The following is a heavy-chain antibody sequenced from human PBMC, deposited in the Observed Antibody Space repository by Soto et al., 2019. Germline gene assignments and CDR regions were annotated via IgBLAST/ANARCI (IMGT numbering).Heavy chain of an antibody. CDR3: ARHRDAFSSTFDY. V-gene: IGHV3-53*02. D-gene: IGHD3-3*02. CDR1: GFTVSTNY. CDR2: LYSGGST. Sequence: EVQLVETGGGLIQPGASLRLSCAVSGFTVSTNYISWVRQAPGKGLEWVSALYSGGSTYYADSVKSRFTIASDNSKNTLHLQMNSQRAEDTALYYCARHRDAFSSTFDYWGQGTLVTVSS. J-gene: IGHJ4*02.